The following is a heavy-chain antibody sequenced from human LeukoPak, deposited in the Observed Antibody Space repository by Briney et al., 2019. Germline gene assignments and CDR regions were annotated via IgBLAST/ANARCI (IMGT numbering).Heavy chain of an antibody. V-gene: IGHV5-51*01. CDR2: IYPGDSDT. J-gene: IGHJ3*02. CDR1: GYSFTSYW. Sequence: GESLKISGKGSGYSFTSYWIGWVRQMPGKGLEWMGIIYPGDSDTRYSPSFQGQVTISADKSISTAYLQWSSLKASDTAMYYCARRYAAAAGFDAFDIWGQGTMVTVSS. CDR3: ARRYAAAAGFDAFDI. D-gene: IGHD6-13*01.